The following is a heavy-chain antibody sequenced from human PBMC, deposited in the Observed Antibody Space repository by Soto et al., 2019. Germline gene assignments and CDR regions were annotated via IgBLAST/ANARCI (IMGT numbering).Heavy chain of an antibody. V-gene: IGHV3-21*02. CDR1: GFTFSTYS. D-gene: IGHD3-16*02. J-gene: IGHJ4*02. CDR2: MSSSGRNI. CDR3: ARDRGRYYLDY. Sequence: EVQLVESGGGLVKPGGSLRLSCSASGFTFSTYSMSWVRQAPGKGLEWVSSMSSSGRNIYYADSVKGRFTISRDNAKNSLYLQMNSLRVDDMAVYYCARDRGRYYLDYWGQGTLVTVSS.